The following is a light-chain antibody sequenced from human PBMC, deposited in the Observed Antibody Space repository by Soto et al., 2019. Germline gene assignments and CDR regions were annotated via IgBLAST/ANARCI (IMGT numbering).Light chain of an antibody. CDR3: QQRHMWPIT. CDR2: GAS. J-gene: IGKJ5*01. V-gene: IGKV3D-20*02. CDR1: QALTRKF. Sequence: EMVLTPSPGTLSLSSGDEGTRGCKARQALTRKFLTWYQQNPGQPPTLLILGASTRATGIADRFSASGSRTDFTLTISSLEPQDSAVYYCQQRHMWPITFGQGTRLEIK.